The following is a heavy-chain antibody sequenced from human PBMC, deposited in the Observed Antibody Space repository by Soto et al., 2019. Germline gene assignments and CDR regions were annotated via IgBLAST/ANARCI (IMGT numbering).Heavy chain of an antibody. J-gene: IGHJ4*02. CDR2: IFSGGST. D-gene: IGHD1-1*01. V-gene: IGHV3-66*01. CDR3: ARGLDGDN. Sequence: EVQLVESGGGLVQPGGSLRLSCAGSGFTVSSNYMSWVRQAPGEGLEWVSIIFSGGSTYYADSVKGRFTISRDNSKNTLYLQMNSLRAEDTAVYYCARGLDGDNWGQGTLVTVSS. CDR1: GFTVSSNY.